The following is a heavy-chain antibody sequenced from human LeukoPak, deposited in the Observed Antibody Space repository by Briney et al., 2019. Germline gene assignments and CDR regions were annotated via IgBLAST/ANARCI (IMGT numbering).Heavy chain of an antibody. J-gene: IGHJ6*03. V-gene: IGHV3-53*01. Sequence: GGSLRLSCAASGFTVSSTYMSWVRQAPGKGLEWVAAIYSNGNTYYTDSVKGRFTISRDNSRNSLDLQMNSLRAEDTAVYYCASSAPPPTDTHYYYMNVWGKGTTVTVSS. D-gene: IGHD6-19*01. CDR2: IYSNGNT. CDR1: GFTVSSTY. CDR3: ASSAPPPTDTHYYYMNV.